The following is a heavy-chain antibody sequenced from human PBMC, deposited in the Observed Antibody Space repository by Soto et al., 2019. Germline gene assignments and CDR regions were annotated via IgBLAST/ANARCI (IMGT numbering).Heavy chain of an antibody. D-gene: IGHD3-3*01. CDR3: ARKGVAFDY. V-gene: IGHV3-48*02. Sequence: GGSLRLSCAASGFTFSSYSMNWVRQAPGKGLEWISYISTTSSSIYYADSVKGRFTISGDNAKNSLFLQMNSLRDEDTAVYYCARKGVAFDYWGQGALVTVSS. CDR2: ISTTSSSI. J-gene: IGHJ4*02. CDR1: GFTFSSYS.